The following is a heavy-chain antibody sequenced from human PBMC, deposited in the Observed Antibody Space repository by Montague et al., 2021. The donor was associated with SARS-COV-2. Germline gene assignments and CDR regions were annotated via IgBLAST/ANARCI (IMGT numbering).Heavy chain of an antibody. V-gene: IGHV4-39*01. J-gene: IGHJ6*02. CDR2: IYYSGST. D-gene: IGHD4-17*01. CDR1: GGSISSSSYY. CDR3: ARHQHDYGVLRRYGMDV. Sequence: SETLSLTCTVSGGSISSSSYYWGWIRQPPGKGLEWIGSIYYSGSTYYNPSLKSRVTISVDTSKNQFSLKLSSVTAADTAVYYCARHQHDYGVLRRYGMDVWGQGTTVTVSS.